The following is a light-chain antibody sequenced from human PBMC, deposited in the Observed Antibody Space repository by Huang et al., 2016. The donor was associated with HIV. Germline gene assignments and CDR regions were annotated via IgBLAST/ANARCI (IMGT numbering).Light chain of an antibody. CDR3: QQTYSAPVT. Sequence: DIQVTQSPSSLSASVGDRVTITCRTSQRISSHLSWYQQKIGKGPKLLIYSSTVLQSVVPSMFTGSGSGTDFTLTINSLQPEDFATYYCQQTYSAPVTFGGGTRVEIK. CDR1: QRISSH. V-gene: IGKV1-39*01. J-gene: IGKJ4*01. CDR2: SST.